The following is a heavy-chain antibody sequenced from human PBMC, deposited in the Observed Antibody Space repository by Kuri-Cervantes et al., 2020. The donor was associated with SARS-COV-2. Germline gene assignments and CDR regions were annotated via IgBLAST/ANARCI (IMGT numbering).Heavy chain of an antibody. J-gene: IGHJ4*02. D-gene: IGHD5-24*01. CDR1: GGSISSYY. CDR2: IYTSGST. Sequence: GSLRLSCTVSGGSISSYYWSWIRQPAGKGLEWIGRIYTSGSTNYNPSLKSRVTMSVDTSKNQFSLKLSSVTAADTAVYYCARLRWLQGDFDYWGQGTLVTVSS. V-gene: IGHV4-4*07. CDR3: ARLRWLQGDFDY.